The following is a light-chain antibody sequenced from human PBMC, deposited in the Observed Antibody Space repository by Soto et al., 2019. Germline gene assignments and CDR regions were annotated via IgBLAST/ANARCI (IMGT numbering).Light chain of an antibody. V-gene: IGKV3-11*01. CDR2: DAS. Sequence: EIVLTQSPATLCLSPGERATLSCRASQSVSSSLAWYQHKPGQAPRLLIYDASNRATGIPARFSGSGSGTDFTLTISSLEPEDFAVYYCQQRSNLPLTFGGGTKVEIK. J-gene: IGKJ4*01. CDR1: QSVSSS. CDR3: QQRSNLPLT.